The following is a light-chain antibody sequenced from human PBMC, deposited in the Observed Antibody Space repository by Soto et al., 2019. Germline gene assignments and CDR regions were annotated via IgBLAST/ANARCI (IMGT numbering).Light chain of an antibody. J-gene: IGKJ4*01. V-gene: IGKV3-15*01. Sequence: EIVMTQSPATLSVSPGERATLSCRASQSLSSNLAWYQQKPGQAPRRLMYGTSTRATGIPARFSGGGSGTEFTLIISSLQSEDFAVYYCQQYNNWPLTFGGGTKVEIK. CDR3: QQYNNWPLT. CDR2: GTS. CDR1: QSLSSN.